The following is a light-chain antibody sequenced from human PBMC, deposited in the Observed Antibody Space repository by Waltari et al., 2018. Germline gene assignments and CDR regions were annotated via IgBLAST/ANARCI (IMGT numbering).Light chain of an antibody. V-gene: IGLV1-51*02. CDR1: SSNIGNNY. Sequence: QSVLTQPPSVSAAPGQRVTISCSGGSSNIGNNYVSWYRQFPGTAPKLLIYEDSERPSVSPGRFSGSKSGTSATLDSTGLQAGDEADYYCGTWDSSLSGAVFGGGTHLTVL. J-gene: IGLJ7*01. CDR3: GTWDSSLSGAV. CDR2: EDS.